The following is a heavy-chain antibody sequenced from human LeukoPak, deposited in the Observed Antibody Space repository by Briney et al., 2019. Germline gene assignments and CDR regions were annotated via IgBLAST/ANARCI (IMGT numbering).Heavy chain of an antibody. J-gene: IGHJ5*02. CDR1: GGSISSGAYY. D-gene: IGHD5-12*01. CDR3: ARDTGYSGSWFDP. V-gene: IGHV4-30-4*01. CDR2: IYYSGST. Sequence: TSQTLSLTCTVSGGSISSGAYYWSWIRQPPGKGLEWIGYIYYSGSTYYNPSLKSRVTISVDTSKNQFSLKLSSVTAADTAVYYCARDTGYSGSWFDPWGQGTLVTVSS.